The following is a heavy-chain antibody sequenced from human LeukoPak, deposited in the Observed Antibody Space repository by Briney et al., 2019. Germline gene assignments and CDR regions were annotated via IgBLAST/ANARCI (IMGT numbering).Heavy chain of an antibody. Sequence: PGGSLRLSCAASGFTFSSYVMSWVRQAPGKGLEWVSGISGTGGGTNYADSAQGRFTISRDNSKRTLYLQMNSLRAEDTAVYYCAKVGFGAVAVTGVDFWGQGTLVTVSS. J-gene: IGHJ4*02. V-gene: IGHV3-23*01. CDR1: GFTFSSYV. CDR2: ISGTGGGT. CDR3: AKVGFGAVAVTGVDF. D-gene: IGHD6-19*01.